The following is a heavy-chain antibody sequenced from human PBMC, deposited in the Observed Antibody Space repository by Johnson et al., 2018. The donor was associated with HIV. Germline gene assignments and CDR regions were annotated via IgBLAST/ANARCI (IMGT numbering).Heavy chain of an antibody. J-gene: IGHJ3*02. CDR1: GFTFDDYG. V-gene: IGHV3-20*04. CDR3: VRGGLGYQNIHDPFDI. D-gene: IGHD3-16*02. Sequence: VQLVESGGGVVRPGGSLRLSCAAAGFTFDDYGMSWVRQAPGKGLEWVSGIHWKGGRTVYVDSMKGRFTISRDNAKNSLYLQMNSLRAEDTALYYCVRGGLGYQNIHDPFDIWGQGTMVTVSS. CDR2: IHWKGGRT.